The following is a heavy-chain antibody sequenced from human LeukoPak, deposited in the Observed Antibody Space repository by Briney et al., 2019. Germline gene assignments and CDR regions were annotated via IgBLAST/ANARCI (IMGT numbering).Heavy chain of an antibody. J-gene: IGHJ4*02. CDR1: GFTFSSYR. CDR3: ARDNYGDYIIDY. D-gene: IGHD4-17*01. V-gene: IGHV3-21*01. Sequence: PGGSMRLSCAASGFTFSSYRMNWVRQTPGKGLEGVSSISSSSSYIYYADSVKGRFTISRDNAKNSLYLQMNSLRAEDTAVYYCARDNYGDYIIDYWGQGTLVTVSS. CDR2: ISSSSSYI.